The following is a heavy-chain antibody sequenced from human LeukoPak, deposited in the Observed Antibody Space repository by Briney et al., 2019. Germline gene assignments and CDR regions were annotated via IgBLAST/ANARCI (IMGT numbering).Heavy chain of an antibody. CDR3: ARDQVAPIITMVRGVISAFDI. D-gene: IGHD3-10*01. Sequence: SVKVSCKASGGTFSSYAIGWVRQAPGQGLEWMGGIIPIFGTANYAQKFQGRVTITTDESTSTAYMELSSLRSEDTAVYYCARDQVAPIITMVRGVISAFDIWGQGTMVTVSS. V-gene: IGHV1-69*05. CDR1: GGTFSSYA. J-gene: IGHJ3*02. CDR2: IIPIFGTA.